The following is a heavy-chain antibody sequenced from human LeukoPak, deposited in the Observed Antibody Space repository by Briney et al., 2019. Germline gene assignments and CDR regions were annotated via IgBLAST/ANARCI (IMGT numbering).Heavy chain of an antibody. Sequence: SETLSLTCTVSGGSISSYYWSWIRQPPGKGLEWIGYTHYTGSTNYNPSLKSRVTISVDTSKNQFSLKLTSVSAADTAVYHCARGRTGAAALDFWGPGTLVTVSS. CDR3: ARGRTGAAALDF. CDR2: THYTGST. J-gene: IGHJ4*02. V-gene: IGHV4-59*12. D-gene: IGHD1-1*01. CDR1: GGSISSYY.